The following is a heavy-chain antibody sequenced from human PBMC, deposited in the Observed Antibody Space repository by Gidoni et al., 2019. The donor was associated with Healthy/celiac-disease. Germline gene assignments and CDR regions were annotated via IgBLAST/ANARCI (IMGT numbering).Heavy chain of an antibody. J-gene: IGHJ5*02. V-gene: IGHV4-59*01. Sequence: QVQLQESGPGLVKPSETLSLTCTVSGGSISSYYWSWIRQPPGKGLEWIGYIYYSGSTNYNPSLKSRVTISVDTSKNQFSLKLSSVTAADTAVYYCARDQRITIFGVTQQGWFDPWGQGTLVTVSS. CDR3: ARDQRITIFGVTQQGWFDP. CDR2: IYYSGST. CDR1: GGSISSYY. D-gene: IGHD3-3*01.